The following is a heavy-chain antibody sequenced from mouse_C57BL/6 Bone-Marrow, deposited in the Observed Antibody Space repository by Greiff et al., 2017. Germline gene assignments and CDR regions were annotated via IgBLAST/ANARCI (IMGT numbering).Heavy chain of an antibody. CDR2: IDPSDSYT. CDR3: ARGDYDAEFAY. V-gene: IGHV1-59*01. CDR1: GYTFTSYW. D-gene: IGHD2-4*01. J-gene: IGHJ3*01. Sequence: QVQLQQPGAELVRPGPSVKLSCKASGYTFTSYWMHWVKQRPGQGLEWIGVIDPSDSYTNYNQKFKGKATLTVDTSSSTAYMQLSSLTSEDSAVYYCARGDYDAEFAYWGQGTLVTVSA.